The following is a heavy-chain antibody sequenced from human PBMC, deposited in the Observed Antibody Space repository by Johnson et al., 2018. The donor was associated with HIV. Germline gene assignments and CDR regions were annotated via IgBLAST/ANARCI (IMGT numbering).Heavy chain of an antibody. CDR3: AKDSATYPVDI. D-gene: IGHD6-25*01. Sequence: QVQLVESGGGVVQPGRSLRLSCAASGFSFSSYAMHWVRQAPGKGLEWVTVISYDGGLKYYADSVKGRFTISRDNSKNTLYLQMNSLRAEDTAVYYFAKDSATYPVDIWGQGTMVTVSS. J-gene: IGHJ3*02. CDR1: GFSFSSYA. V-gene: IGHV3-30*04. CDR2: ISYDGGLK.